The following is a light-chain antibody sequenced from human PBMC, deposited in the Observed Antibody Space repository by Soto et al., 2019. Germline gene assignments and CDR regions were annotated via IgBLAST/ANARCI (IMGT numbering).Light chain of an antibody. V-gene: IGLV2-23*02. J-gene: IGLJ1*01. Sequence: QSALTQPASLSGSPGQSITISCTGTISDIGSYNLVSWYRQNPGKAPKLIIYEVTERPSGVSNRFSGSKSGNTASLTISGLQAEDEADYYCCSYAGSPTFRYVFGAGTKVTVL. CDR3: CSYAGSPTFRYV. CDR1: ISDIGSYNL. CDR2: EVT.